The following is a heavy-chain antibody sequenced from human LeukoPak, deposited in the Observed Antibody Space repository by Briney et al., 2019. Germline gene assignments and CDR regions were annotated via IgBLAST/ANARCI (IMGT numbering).Heavy chain of an antibody. CDR2: INPNSGGT. D-gene: IGHD3-22*01. CDR1: GYTFTDYY. J-gene: IGHJ3*02. CDR3: ARTLVVINDAFDI. Sequence: ASVKVSCKASGYTFTDYYMHWVRQAPGQGLEWMGWINPNSGGTNYAQKFQGRVSMIGDTSISTAYMELSRLRSDDTAVYYCARTLVVINDAFDIWGQGTMVTVSS. V-gene: IGHV1-2*02.